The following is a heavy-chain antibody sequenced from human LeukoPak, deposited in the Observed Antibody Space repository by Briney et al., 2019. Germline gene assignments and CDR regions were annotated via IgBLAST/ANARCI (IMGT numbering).Heavy chain of an antibody. V-gene: IGHV3-23*01. CDR1: GFTFSSYA. J-gene: IGHJ4*02. Sequence: GGSLRLSCAASGFTFSSYAMSWVRQAPGKGLEWVSAISGSGGSTYYADSVKGRFTISRDNSKNTLYLQMNSLRAEDTAVYYCAKDRSYYYGSGSYPFDYWGQGTLVTDSS. CDR2: ISGSGGST. D-gene: IGHD3-10*01. CDR3: AKDRSYYYGSGSYPFDY.